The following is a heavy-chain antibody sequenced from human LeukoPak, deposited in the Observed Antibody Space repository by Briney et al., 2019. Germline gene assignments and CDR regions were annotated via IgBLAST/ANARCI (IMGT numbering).Heavy chain of an antibody. D-gene: IGHD6-6*01. Sequence: PSETLSLTCTVSGGPISSYYWSWIRQPPGKGLEWIGYIYHSGSTNYNPSLKSRVTISVDTSKNQFSLKLSSVTAADTAVYYCASLKANFSSSSGYYFDYWGQGTLVTVSS. CDR1: GGPISSYY. J-gene: IGHJ4*02. CDR3: ASLKANFSSSSGYYFDY. V-gene: IGHV4-59*12. CDR2: IYHSGST.